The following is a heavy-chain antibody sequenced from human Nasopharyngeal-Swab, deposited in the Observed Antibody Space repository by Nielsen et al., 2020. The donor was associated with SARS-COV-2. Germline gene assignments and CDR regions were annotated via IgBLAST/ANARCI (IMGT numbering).Heavy chain of an antibody. CDR3: ARDRGSSWPYYYYYGMDV. J-gene: IGHJ6*02. V-gene: IGHV6-1*01. CDR2: TYYRSKWYN. Sequence: IRQSPSRGLEWLGRTYYRSKWYNDYAVSVKSRITISPDTSKNQFSLQLNSVTPEDTAVYYCARDRGSSWPYYYYYGMDVWGQGTTVTVSS. D-gene: IGHD6-13*01.